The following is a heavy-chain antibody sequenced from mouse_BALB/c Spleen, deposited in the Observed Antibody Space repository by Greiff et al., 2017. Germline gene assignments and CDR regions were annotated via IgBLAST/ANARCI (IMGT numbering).Heavy chain of an antibody. V-gene: IGHV1-12*01. J-gene: IGHJ4*01. CDR2: IYPGNGDT. Sequence: VQLQQSGAELVKPGASVKMSCKASGYTFTSYNMHWVKQTPGQGLEWIGAIYPGNGDTSYNQKFKGKATLTADKSSSTAYMQLSSLTSEDSAVYYCARGGMDYWGQGTSVTVSS. CDR3: ARGGMDY. CDR1: GYTFTSYN.